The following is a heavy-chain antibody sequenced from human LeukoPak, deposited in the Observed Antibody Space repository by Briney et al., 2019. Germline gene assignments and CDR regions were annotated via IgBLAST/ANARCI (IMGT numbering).Heavy chain of an antibody. Sequence: ASVKVSCKASGGTFSSYAISWVRQAPGQGLEWMGRIIPILGIANYAQKFQGRVTITADKSTSTAYMELSSLGSEDTAVYYCARLHNYYDSSGSYTWFDPWGQGTLVTVSS. D-gene: IGHD3-22*01. J-gene: IGHJ5*02. CDR1: GGTFSSYA. V-gene: IGHV1-69*04. CDR2: IIPILGIA. CDR3: ARLHNYYDSSGSYTWFDP.